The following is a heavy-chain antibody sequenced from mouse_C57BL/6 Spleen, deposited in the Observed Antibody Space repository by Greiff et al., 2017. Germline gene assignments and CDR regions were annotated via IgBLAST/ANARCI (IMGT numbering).Heavy chain of an antibody. V-gene: IGHV1-15*01. CDR3: TRGGGLGFDY. CDR1: GYTFTDYE. D-gene: IGHD3-1*01. CDR2: IDPETGGT. J-gene: IGHJ2*01. Sequence: VQLQQSGAELVRPGASVTLSCKASGYTFTDYEMHWVKQTPVHGLEWIGAIDPETGGTAYNQKFKGKAILTADKSSSTAYMALRSLTSEDSAVYYCTRGGGLGFDYWGQGTTLTVSS.